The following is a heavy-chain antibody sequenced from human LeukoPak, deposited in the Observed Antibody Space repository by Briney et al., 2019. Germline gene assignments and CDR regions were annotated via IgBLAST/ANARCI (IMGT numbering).Heavy chain of an antibody. CDR3: TAEKNGSPHY. D-gene: IGHD2-8*01. CDR2: IYYTGST. V-gene: IGHV4-39*07. Sequence: SETLSLTCTVSRGSVSSSTYYRSWVRQPPGKGLEWIASIYYTGSTYYNLSLKSRVTISLDMSKNEFFLTMTSVTAADTAVYFCTAEKNGSPHYWGQGTQVTVSS. CDR1: RGSVSSSTYY. J-gene: IGHJ4*02.